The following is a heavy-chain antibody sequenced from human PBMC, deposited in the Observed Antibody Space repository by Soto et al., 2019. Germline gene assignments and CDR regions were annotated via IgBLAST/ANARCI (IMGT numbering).Heavy chain of an antibody. CDR3: ATGARNSWTRDF. CDR1: GGTFSNYA. J-gene: IGHJ4*02. D-gene: IGHD6-13*01. CDR2: IIPLAGTP. Sequence: QVQVVQSGAEVKKPGSSVKVSCKASGGTFSNYAISWVRQAPGHGLEWVGGIIPLAGTPVYAQTVHGRRTTTADEITRAAYMQLSSLGSADAAVYYCATGARNSWTRDFWGQGTLVTVSS. V-gene: IGHV1-69*01.